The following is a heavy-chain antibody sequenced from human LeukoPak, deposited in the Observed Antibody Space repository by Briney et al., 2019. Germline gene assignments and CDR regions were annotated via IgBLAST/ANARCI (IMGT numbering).Heavy chain of an antibody. V-gene: IGHV5-10-1*01. Sequence: GESLKISCKGSGYSFTSNWISWVRQMPGKGLEWMGRIDPSDSYTNYSPSFQGHVTISADKSISTAYLQWSSLKASDTAMYYCARPNWGPNWYFDLWGRGTLVTVSS. CDR1: GYSFTSNW. J-gene: IGHJ2*01. CDR2: IDPSDSYT. D-gene: IGHD7-27*01. CDR3: ARPNWGPNWYFDL.